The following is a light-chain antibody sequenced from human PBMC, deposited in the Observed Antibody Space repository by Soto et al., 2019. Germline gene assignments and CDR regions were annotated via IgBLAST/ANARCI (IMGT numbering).Light chain of an antibody. CDR3: QHHIDCPFT. CDR2: DAS. Sequence: DIQMTQSPSTLSASVGDRVTITCRASQNIRTKLAWYKQKPGKAPKFLIYDASGLESGVPARFSGSGSGTQFTLAISSLQPDGFAAYYCQHHIDCPFTFGPGTKVDIK. V-gene: IGKV1-5*01. J-gene: IGKJ3*01. CDR1: QNIRTK.